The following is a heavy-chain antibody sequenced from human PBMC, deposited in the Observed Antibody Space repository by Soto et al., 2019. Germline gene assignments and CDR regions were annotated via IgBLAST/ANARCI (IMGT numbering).Heavy chain of an antibody. Sequence: SETLSLTCTVSGDSISSYYWSWIRQPPGKGLEWIGYIYSSGSTNYNPSLKSRVTMSVDTSKNQFSLKLSSVTAVDTAVYYCARSGGIFEEGYYFDYWGQGTLVTVSS. V-gene: IGHV4-59*12. CDR1: GDSISSYY. J-gene: IGHJ4*02. D-gene: IGHD3-3*01. CDR2: IYSSGST. CDR3: ARSGGIFEEGYYFDY.